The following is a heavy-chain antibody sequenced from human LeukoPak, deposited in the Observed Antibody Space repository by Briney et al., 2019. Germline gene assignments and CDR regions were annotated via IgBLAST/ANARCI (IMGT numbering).Heavy chain of an antibody. CDR2: ISAYNGNT. Sequence: GASVKVSCKASGYTFTSYGISWVRQAPGQGLEWMGWISAYNGNTNYAQKLQGRVTMTTDTSTSTPYMELRSLRSDDTPVYYCARVGTTVTYYYYYYMDVWGKGTTVTVSS. V-gene: IGHV1-18*01. CDR1: GYTFTSYG. J-gene: IGHJ6*03. CDR3: ARVGTTVTYYYYYYMDV. D-gene: IGHD4-17*01.